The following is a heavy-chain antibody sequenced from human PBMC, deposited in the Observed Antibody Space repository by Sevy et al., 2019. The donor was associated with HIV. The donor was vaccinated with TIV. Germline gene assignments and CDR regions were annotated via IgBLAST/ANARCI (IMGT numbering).Heavy chain of an antibody. CDR3: AKGDGALTGIDP. CDR2: MSYDGSNQ. J-gene: IGHJ5*02. D-gene: IGHD7-27*01. CDR1: GFTFSDYA. V-gene: IGHV3-30*18. Sequence: GGSLRLSCAASGFTFSDYAMHWVRLAPGKGLEWVALMSYDGSNQYYADSVKGRFTISRDNSKNTLYLQMNSLRVEDTAVYYCAKGDGALTGIDPWGRGTLVTVSS.